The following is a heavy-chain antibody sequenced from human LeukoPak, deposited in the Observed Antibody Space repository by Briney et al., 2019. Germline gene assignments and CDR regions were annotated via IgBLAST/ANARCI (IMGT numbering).Heavy chain of an antibody. CDR2: ISYDGSNK. CDR1: GFNFSSYG. D-gene: IGHD3-22*01. Sequence: GSLRLSCVASGFNFSSYGMHWVRQAPGKGLEWVAGISYDGSNKYYADSVKGRFTISRDNSKNTVYLQMGSLRAEDMAVYYCARGIRAYYYDSSGYSYYFDYWGQGTLVTVSS. V-gene: IGHV3-30*14. J-gene: IGHJ4*02. CDR3: ARGIRAYYYDSSGYSYYFDY.